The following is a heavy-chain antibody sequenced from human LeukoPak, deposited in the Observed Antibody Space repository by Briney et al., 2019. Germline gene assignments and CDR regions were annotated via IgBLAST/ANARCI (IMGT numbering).Heavy chain of an antibody. CDR2: ISAYNGNT. J-gene: IGHJ4*02. CDR3: ARYYYGSGSYYNED. V-gene: IGHV1-18*01. Sequence: GASVKVSCKASGYTFTSYGISWVRQAPGQGLEWMGWISAYNGNTNYAQKLQGRVTMTTDTSTSTAYMELRSLRSDDTAVYYCARYYYGSGSYYNEDWGQGTLVTVSS. D-gene: IGHD3-10*01. CDR1: GYTFTSYG.